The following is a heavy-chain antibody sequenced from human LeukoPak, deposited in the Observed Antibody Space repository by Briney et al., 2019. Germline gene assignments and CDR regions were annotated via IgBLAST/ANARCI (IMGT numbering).Heavy chain of an antibody. CDR1: GGSISSGGYS. J-gene: IGHJ4*02. CDR2: INHSGST. Sequence: SQTLSLTCAVSGGSISSGGYSWSWIRQPPGKGLEWIGEINHSGSTNYNPSLKSRVTISVDTSKNQFSLKLSSVTAADTAVYYCARRYCSSTSCYADFDYWGQGTLVTVSS. D-gene: IGHD2-2*01. V-gene: IGHV4-30-2*01. CDR3: ARRYCSSTSCYADFDY.